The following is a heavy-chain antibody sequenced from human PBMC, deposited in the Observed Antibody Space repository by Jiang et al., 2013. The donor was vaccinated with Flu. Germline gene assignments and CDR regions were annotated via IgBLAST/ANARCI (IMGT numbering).Heavy chain of an antibody. Sequence: SGPGLVKPSETLSLTCTVSGGSISSSTHYWGWIRQPPGKGLEWIGSIYYSGTTYYSPSLKSRVTISVDTSKNQFSLKLSSVTAADTAVYYCARSVQGSGWSVGDYWGQGTLVTVSS. J-gene: IGHJ4*02. D-gene: IGHD6-19*01. CDR3: ARSVQGSGWSVGDY. CDR2: IYYSGTT. V-gene: IGHV4-39*01. CDR1: GGSISSSTHY.